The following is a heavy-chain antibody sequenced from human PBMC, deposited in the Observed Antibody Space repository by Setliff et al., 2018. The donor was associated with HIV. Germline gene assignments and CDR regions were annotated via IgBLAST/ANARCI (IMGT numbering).Heavy chain of an antibody. Sequence: GASVKVSCKASGYTFTSYGISWVRQAPGQGLEWMGWISVYNGNTNYAQKVQGRVTMTTDTSTSTAYMELRSLRSDDTAVYYCARGLFYGEYNWFDPWGQGTLVTVSS. D-gene: IGHD3-10*01. CDR3: ARGLFYGEYNWFDP. J-gene: IGHJ5*02. CDR2: ISVYNGNT. V-gene: IGHV1-18*01. CDR1: GYTFTSYG.